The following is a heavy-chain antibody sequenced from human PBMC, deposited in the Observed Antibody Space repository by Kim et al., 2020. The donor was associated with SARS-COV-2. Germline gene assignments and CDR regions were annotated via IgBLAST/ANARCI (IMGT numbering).Heavy chain of an antibody. CDR3: AKASYCSDTNCHFYFDL. V-gene: IGHV3-23*01. D-gene: IGHD2-2*01. CDR2: ISRSGTKT. Sequence: GGSLRLSCAASGFTFSSYGMSWVRQTPGKGLEWVSVISRSGTKTYFADSVKGRVTISRDNSKNTLYLQMNSLRVEDTAVYYCAKASYCSDTNCHFYFDLWGRGTLVIVSS. J-gene: IGHJ2*01. CDR1: GFTFSSYG.